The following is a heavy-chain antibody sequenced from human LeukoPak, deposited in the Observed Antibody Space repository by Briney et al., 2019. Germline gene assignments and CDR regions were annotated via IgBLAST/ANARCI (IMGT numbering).Heavy chain of an antibody. CDR1: VFTFSSYA. Sequence: PLGSLRLSCTASVFTFSSYAMSCVRQAPGKGLEWVSAITDIGGSTSYADSVRGRFTISRDNSKNTLYLQMNSLRAEDTAVYYCAKDTSARRGSLNGWGQGTLVTVSS. D-gene: IGHD3-16*02. J-gene: IGHJ4*02. V-gene: IGHV3-23*01. CDR2: ITDIGGST. CDR3: AKDTSARRGSLNG.